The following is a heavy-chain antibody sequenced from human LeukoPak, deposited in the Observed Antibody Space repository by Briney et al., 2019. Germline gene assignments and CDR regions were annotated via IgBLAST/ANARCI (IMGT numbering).Heavy chain of an antibody. Sequence: GGSLRLSCVGSGFDFNYYDINWVRQAPGKGLEWVSSISSRSCYIYFADSAKGRFTISRDNANGSVFLHMTSLRPEDTAVYYCARRGGMSSGRSFDHWGQGTLVTVSS. J-gene: IGHJ4*02. V-gene: IGHV3-21*01. CDR3: ARRGGMSSGRSFDH. CDR1: GFDFNYYD. D-gene: IGHD3-16*01. CDR2: ISSRSCYI.